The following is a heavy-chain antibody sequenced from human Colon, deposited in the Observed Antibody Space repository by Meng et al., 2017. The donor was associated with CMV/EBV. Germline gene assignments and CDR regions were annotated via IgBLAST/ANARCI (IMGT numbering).Heavy chain of an antibody. J-gene: IGHJ4*02. CDR1: GLTFSGHW. CDR2: INSDGSTT. CDR3: AKGGTGNFDY. Sequence: EVQLVESXXGXVXXGGXLRLSCAVSGLTFSGHWMHWVRQGPGKGLEWVSRINSDGSTTNYADFVEGRFTISRDNAKNTLSLQMSSLRVEDTAVYYCAKGGTGNFDYWGLGTLVTVSS. D-gene: IGHD1-14*01. V-gene: IGHV3-74*01.